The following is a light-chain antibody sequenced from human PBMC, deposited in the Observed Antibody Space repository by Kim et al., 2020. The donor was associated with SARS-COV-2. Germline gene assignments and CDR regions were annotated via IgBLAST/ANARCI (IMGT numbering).Light chain of an antibody. Sequence: EIVLTQSPGTLALSPGERATLSCRASESVASSFLAWYQQKPGQAPTLLIYETSTRATGIPDRFSGSGSGTDFTLTISGLEPEDFAVYYCQQFGGSSYTFGQGTKLEI. J-gene: IGKJ2*01. CDR2: ETS. CDR1: ESVASSF. CDR3: QQFGGSSYT. V-gene: IGKV3-20*01.